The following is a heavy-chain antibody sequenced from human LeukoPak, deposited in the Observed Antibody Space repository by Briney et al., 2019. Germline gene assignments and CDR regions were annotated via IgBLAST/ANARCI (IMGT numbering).Heavy chain of an antibody. D-gene: IGHD3-10*01. Sequence: PSETLSLTCTVSGYSISSGYYWGWIRQPPGKGLEWIGSIYHSGSTYYNPSLKSRVTISVDTSKNQFSLKLSSVTAADTAVYYCARGDGVSVLWFGELGWFDPWGQGTLVTVSS. CDR3: ARGDGVSVLWFGELGWFDP. CDR1: GYSISSGYY. J-gene: IGHJ5*02. V-gene: IGHV4-38-2*02. CDR2: IYHSGST.